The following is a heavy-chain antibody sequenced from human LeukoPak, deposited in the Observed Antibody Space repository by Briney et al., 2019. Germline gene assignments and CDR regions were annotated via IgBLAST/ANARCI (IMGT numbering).Heavy chain of an antibody. CDR3: VRSPTTVSIPA. CDR1: GFTFSDYY. CDR2: ISGSGSST. Sequence: PGGSLRLSCAVSGFTFSDYYMSWIRQAPGKGLEWLSYISGSGSSTYYADSVRGRFTISRDNSQNSLYLQMNSLRTEDTAVYYCVRSPTTVSIPAWGQGTLVTVSS. V-gene: IGHV3-11*01. D-gene: IGHD4-17*01. J-gene: IGHJ5*02.